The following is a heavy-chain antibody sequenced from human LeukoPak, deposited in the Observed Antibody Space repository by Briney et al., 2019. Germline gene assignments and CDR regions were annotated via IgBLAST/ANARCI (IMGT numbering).Heavy chain of an antibody. CDR1: GYTFTGYY. CDR3: ARGEMITFGGVIVISTFDI. V-gene: IGHV1-2*02. CDR2: INPNSGGT. Sequence: ASVKVSCKASGYTFTGYYIHWVRQAPGQGLEWMGWINPNSGGTDYAQKFQGRVTMTRDTSISTAYMELSRLTSDDTAVYYCARGEMITFGGVIVISTFDIWGQGTMVTVS. D-gene: IGHD3-16*02. J-gene: IGHJ3*02.